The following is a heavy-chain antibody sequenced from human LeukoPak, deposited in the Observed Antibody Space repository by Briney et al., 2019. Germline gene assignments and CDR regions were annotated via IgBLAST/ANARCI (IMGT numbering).Heavy chain of an antibody. CDR2: INASGTT. D-gene: IGHD2-21*02. CDR3: ARWVGGRRYCGGDCYPDAFDI. CDR1: GGSISDYY. Sequence: PSETLSLTCSVSGGSISDYYWTWIRQPAGKGLEWIGRINASGTTNYNPSLKSRVTISVDTSKNQFSLKLSSVTAADTAVYYCARWVGGRRYCGGDCYPDAFDIWGQGTMVTVSS. J-gene: IGHJ3*02. V-gene: IGHV4-4*07.